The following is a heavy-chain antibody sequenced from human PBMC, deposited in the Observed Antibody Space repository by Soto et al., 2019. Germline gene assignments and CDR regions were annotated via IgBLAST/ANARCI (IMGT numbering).Heavy chain of an antibody. J-gene: IGHJ6*02. D-gene: IGHD6-13*01. V-gene: IGHV3-23*01. Sequence: GGSLRLSCAASGFTFSSYAMSWVRQAPGKGLEWVSAISGSGGSTYYADSVKGRFTISRDNSKNTLYLQMNSLRAEDTAVYYCAKDRCCSSSYSYGIDVWGQGTTVTVSS. CDR1: GFTFSSYA. CDR2: ISGSGGST. CDR3: AKDRCCSSSYSYGIDV.